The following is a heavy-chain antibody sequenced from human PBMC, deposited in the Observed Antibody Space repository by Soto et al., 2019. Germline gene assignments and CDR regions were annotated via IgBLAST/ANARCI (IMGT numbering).Heavy chain of an antibody. D-gene: IGHD3-10*01. V-gene: IGHV3-23*01. CDR1: GFTFSSYA. J-gene: IGHJ4*02. CDR2: ISGSGGST. Sequence: GGSLRLSCAASGFTFSSYAMSWVRQAPGKGLEWVSAISGSGGSTYYADSVKGRFTISRDNSKNTLYLQMNSLRAEDTAVYYCSGSYYNHPFDYWGQGTLVTVSS. CDR3: SGSYYNHPFDY.